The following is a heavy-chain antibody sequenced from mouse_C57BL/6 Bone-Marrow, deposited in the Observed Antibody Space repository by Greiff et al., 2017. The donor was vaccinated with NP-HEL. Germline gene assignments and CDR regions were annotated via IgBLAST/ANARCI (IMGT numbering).Heavy chain of an antibody. CDR2: ISSGGSYT. Sequence: VMLVESGGDLVKPGGSLKLSCAASGFTFSSYGMSWVRQTPDKRLEWVATISSGGSYTYYPDSVKGRFTISRDNAKNTLYLQMSSLKSEDTAMYYCARRGYFDYWGQGTTLTVSS. V-gene: IGHV5-6*02. CDR1: GFTFSSYG. J-gene: IGHJ2*01. CDR3: ARRGYFDY.